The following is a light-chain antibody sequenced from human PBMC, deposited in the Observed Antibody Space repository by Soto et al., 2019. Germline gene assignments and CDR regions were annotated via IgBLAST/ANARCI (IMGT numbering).Light chain of an antibody. V-gene: IGLV1-40*01. CDR3: QSYDTSLSAYV. Sequence: QSVLTQPPSVSGAPGQRVTISCTGSSPNIGADYDVHWYRQLPGTAPKLLIYTNNNRPSGVPDRSSGSKSGSSASLAISGLQAEDEADYYCQSYDTSLSAYVFGTGTKITVL. J-gene: IGLJ1*01. CDR2: TNN. CDR1: SPNIGADYD.